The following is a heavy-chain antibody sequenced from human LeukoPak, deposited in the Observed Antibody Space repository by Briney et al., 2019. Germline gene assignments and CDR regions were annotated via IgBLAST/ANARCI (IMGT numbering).Heavy chain of an antibody. Sequence: GGSLRLSCAASGFTFDDYAMHWVRHAPGKGLVWVSRINSDGSSTSYADSVKGRFTISRDNAKNTLYLQMNSLRAEDTAVYYCARGLPWYYYGSGSYYLFDYWGQGTLVTVSS. D-gene: IGHD3-10*01. V-gene: IGHV3-74*01. CDR1: GFTFDDYA. J-gene: IGHJ4*02. CDR3: ARGLPWYYYGSGSYYLFDY. CDR2: INSDGSST.